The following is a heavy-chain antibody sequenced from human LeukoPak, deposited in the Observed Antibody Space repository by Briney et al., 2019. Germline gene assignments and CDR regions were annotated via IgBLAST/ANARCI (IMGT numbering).Heavy chain of an antibody. J-gene: IGHJ4*02. V-gene: IGHV3-23*01. CDR3: AKEDHSGSYYYFDY. CDR2: ISNSGGSP. Sequence: GGSLRLSCADSGFTFSSYALSWVREAPGTGLEWVSSISNSGGSPYYADSVKGRVTLSTDNSKNTLYLQMNSLRAEDTAVYYCAKEDHSGSYYYFDYWGQGTLVTVSS. D-gene: IGHD1-26*01. CDR1: GFTFSSYA.